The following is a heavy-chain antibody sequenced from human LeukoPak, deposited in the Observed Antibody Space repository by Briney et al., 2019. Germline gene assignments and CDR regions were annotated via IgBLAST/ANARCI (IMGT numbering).Heavy chain of an antibody. CDR3: ARVRRVGATPFDY. D-gene: IGHD1-26*01. V-gene: IGHV4-39*07. Sequence: SETLSLTCTVSGGSISSSSYYWGWIRQPPGKGLEWIGSIYYSGSTYYNPSLKSRVTISVDTSKNQFSLKLSSVTAADTAVYYCARVRRVGATPFDYWGQGTLVTVSS. J-gene: IGHJ4*02. CDR2: IYYSGST. CDR1: GGSISSSSYY.